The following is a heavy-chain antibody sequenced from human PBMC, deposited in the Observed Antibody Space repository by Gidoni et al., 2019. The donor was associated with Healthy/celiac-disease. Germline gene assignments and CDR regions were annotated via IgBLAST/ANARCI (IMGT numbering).Heavy chain of an antibody. Sequence: EVQLVESGGGLVQPGRSLRLSGAASGFTFSSYWLHWVRHAPGKGLVWVSRSNSDESSTSYADSVKGRFTISRDDAKNTLYLQMNSLRAEDTAVYYCARKPYYYDSKASGFDPWGQGTLVTVSS. V-gene: IGHV3-74*01. J-gene: IGHJ5*02. CDR1: GFTFSSYW. D-gene: IGHD3-22*01. CDR3: ARKPYYYDSKASGFDP. CDR2: SNSDESST.